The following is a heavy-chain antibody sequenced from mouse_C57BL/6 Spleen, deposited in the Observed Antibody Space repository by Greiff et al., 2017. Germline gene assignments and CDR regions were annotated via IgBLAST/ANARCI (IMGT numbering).Heavy chain of an antibody. Sequence: VQLQQSGAELVRPGASVKLSCTASGFNIKDDYMHWVKQRPEQGLEWIGWIDPENGDTEYASKFQGKATITADTSSNTAYLQLSSLTSEDTAVYYCTTGYYGSSLAYWGQGTLVTVSA. V-gene: IGHV14-4*01. D-gene: IGHD1-1*01. CDR2: IDPENGDT. CDR1: GFNIKDDY. CDR3: TTGYYGSSLAY. J-gene: IGHJ3*01.